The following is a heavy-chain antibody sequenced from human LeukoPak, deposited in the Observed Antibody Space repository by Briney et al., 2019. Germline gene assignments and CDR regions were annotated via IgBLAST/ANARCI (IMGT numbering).Heavy chain of an antibody. Sequence: SETLSLTCAVYGGSFSGYYWSWIRQPPGKGLEWIGEINHSGSTNYNPSLKSRVTISVDTSKNQFSLKLSSVTAADTAVYYCARGIKCGSYLNFDYWGQGTLVTVSS. D-gene: IGHD1-26*01. CDR2: INHSGST. V-gene: IGHV4-34*01. CDR3: ARGIKCGSYLNFDY. CDR1: GGSFSGYY. J-gene: IGHJ4*02.